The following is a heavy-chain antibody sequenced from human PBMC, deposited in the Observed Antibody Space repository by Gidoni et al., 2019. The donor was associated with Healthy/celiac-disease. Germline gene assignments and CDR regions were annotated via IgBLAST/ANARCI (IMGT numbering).Heavy chain of an antibody. Sequence: EVQLVESGGGLVQPGRSLRLSCAASGFTFDDYAMHWVRQAPGKGLEWVSGISWNSGSIGYADSVKGRFTISRDNAKNSLYLQMNSLRAEDTALYYCAKGGYGGNEVDAFDIWGQGTMVTVSS. V-gene: IGHV3-9*01. D-gene: IGHD4-17*01. J-gene: IGHJ3*02. CDR2: ISWNSGSI. CDR3: AKGGYGGNEVDAFDI. CDR1: GFTFDDYA.